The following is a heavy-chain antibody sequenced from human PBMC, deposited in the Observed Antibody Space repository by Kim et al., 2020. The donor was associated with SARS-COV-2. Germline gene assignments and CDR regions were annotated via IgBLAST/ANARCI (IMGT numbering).Heavy chain of an antibody. Sequence: SVKVSCKTSGGTFSTYSINWVRQAPGQGLEWMGRIIPILGTSNYAQKFQGRVTITADTSTSTAYMDLSSLRSEDTAVYFCAVGDTPVVFDAFDIWGQGT. D-gene: IGHD5-18*01. J-gene: IGHJ3*02. V-gene: IGHV1-69*08. CDR2: IIPILGTS. CDR1: GGTFSTYS. CDR3: AVGDTPVVFDAFDI.